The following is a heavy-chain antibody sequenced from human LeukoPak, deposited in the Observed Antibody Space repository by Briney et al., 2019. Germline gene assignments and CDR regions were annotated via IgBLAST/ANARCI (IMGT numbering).Heavy chain of an antibody. CDR1: GLYFSNYW. CDR3: ARDAGHTGYDLLDY. CDR2: MKQDGSEK. D-gene: IGHD5-12*01. J-gene: IGHJ4*02. V-gene: IGHV3-7*01. Sequence: PGGSLTLSCAVSGLYFSNYWVSWVRQAPGKGLEGVANMKQDGSEKYFVDSVRGRFTISRDNGKNSLYLQMNSLRVEDTAVYYCARDAGHTGYDLLDYWGQGTLVTVSS.